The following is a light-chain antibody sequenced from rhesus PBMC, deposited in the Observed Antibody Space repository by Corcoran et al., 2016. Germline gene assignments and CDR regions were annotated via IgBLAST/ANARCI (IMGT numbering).Light chain of an antibody. CDR1: QGISNW. V-gene: IGKV1-69*01. CDR2: RAS. CDR3: QQHDKSPYS. Sequence: DIQMTQSPSSLSASVGDRVTITCRASQGISNWLAWYQQKPGKAPKLLNDRASNLETGVPSRFSGSGSGTDFTLTISSLQPEDIATYYCQQHDKSPYSFGQGTKVEIK. J-gene: IGKJ2*01.